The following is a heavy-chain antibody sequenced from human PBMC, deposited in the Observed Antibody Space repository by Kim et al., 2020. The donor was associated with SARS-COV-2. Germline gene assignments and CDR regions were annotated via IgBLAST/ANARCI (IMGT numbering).Heavy chain of an antibody. Sequence: SETLSLTCTVSGGSISSYYWSWIRQPPGKGLEWIGYIYYSGSTNYNPSLKSRVTISVDTSKNQFSLKLSSVTAADTAVYYCARGGAVVVVAATRRGVMDVWGKGTTVTVSS. V-gene: IGHV4-59*01. CDR1: GGSISSYY. CDR2: IYYSGST. J-gene: IGHJ6*04. CDR3: ARGGAVVVVAATRRGVMDV. D-gene: IGHD2-15*01.